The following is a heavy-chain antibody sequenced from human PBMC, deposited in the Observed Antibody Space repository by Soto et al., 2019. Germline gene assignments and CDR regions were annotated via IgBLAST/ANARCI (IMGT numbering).Heavy chain of an antibody. J-gene: IGHJ3*02. CDR1: GGSISSGGYY. V-gene: IGHV4-31*03. CDR2: IYYSGST. CDR3: ASRDYYDSSGRHDAFDI. Sequence: SETLSLTCTVSGGSISSGGYYWSWIRQHPGKGLECIGYIYYSGSTYYNPSLKSRVTISVDTSKNQFSLKLSSVTAADTAVYYCASRDYYDSSGRHDAFDIWRQGTMVTVSS. D-gene: IGHD3-22*01.